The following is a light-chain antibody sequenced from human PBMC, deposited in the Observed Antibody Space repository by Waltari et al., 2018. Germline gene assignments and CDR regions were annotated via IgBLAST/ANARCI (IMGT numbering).Light chain of an antibody. V-gene: IGLV1-40*01. CDR1: SAPFPHLD. Sequence: QSLLTQPPSVSGAPGQRVTTPCPGSSAPFPHLDVHWYHHLPGQAPKPLIFASNNRPSGVPDRFSGSKSGTSASLAFTGLQPEDEGDYYCQSYDNRLSYVFGSGTKVTVL. J-gene: IGLJ1*01. CDR3: QSYDNRLSYV. CDR2: ASN.